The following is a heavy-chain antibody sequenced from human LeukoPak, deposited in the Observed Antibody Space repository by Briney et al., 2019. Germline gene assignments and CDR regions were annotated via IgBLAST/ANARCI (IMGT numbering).Heavy chain of an antibody. Sequence: PGGSLRLSCAASGFTFSSYSMSWVRQAPGKGLEWVSYISSSSSTIYYADSVKGRFTISRDNAKNSLYLQMNSPRAEDTAVYYCAREGPGDYVWGSSYFDYWGQGTLVTVSS. CDR3: AREGPGDYVWGSSYFDY. D-gene: IGHD3-16*01. CDR1: GFTFSSYS. CDR2: ISSSSSTI. J-gene: IGHJ4*02. V-gene: IGHV3-48*01.